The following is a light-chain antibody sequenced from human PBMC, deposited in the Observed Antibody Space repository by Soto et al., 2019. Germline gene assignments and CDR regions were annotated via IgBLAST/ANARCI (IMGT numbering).Light chain of an antibody. CDR1: QSVRNNY. Sequence: EIVLTQSPDTLSLSPGERATLSCRASQSVRNNYLAWYQQKPGQAPRFLIYDASSRATGIPDRFSGSGSGTDFTLTISRPEPEDVAVYYCQQYGSTPLTFGGGTKVDIE. J-gene: IGKJ4*01. CDR3: QQYGSTPLT. V-gene: IGKV3-20*01. CDR2: DAS.